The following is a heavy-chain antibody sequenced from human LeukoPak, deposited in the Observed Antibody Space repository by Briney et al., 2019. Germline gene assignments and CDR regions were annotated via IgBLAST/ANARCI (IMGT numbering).Heavy chain of an antibody. Sequence: ASVKVSCKASGYTFTSYAMNWVRQAPGQGLEWMGWINTNTGNPTYAQGFTGRFVFSLDTSVSTAYLQISSLQAEDTAVYYCARGSLVQLERPDPFDYWGQGTLVTVSS. CDR2: INTNTGNP. D-gene: IGHD1-1*01. CDR1: GYTFTSYA. CDR3: ARGSLVQLERPDPFDY. J-gene: IGHJ4*02. V-gene: IGHV7-4-1*02.